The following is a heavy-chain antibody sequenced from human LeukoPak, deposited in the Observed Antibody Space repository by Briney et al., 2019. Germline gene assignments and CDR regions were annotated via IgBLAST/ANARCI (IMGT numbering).Heavy chain of an antibody. D-gene: IGHD3-10*01. CDR3: ARDVFGELLY. CDR1: GFTFSSYW. CDR2: ISSSSSTI. V-gene: IGHV3-48*04. Sequence: PGGSLRLSCAASGFTFSSYWIHWVRQAPGKGLEWVSYISSSSSTIYYADSVKGRFTISRDNAKNSLYLQMNSLRAEDTAVYYCARDVFGELLYWGQGTLVTVSS. J-gene: IGHJ4*02.